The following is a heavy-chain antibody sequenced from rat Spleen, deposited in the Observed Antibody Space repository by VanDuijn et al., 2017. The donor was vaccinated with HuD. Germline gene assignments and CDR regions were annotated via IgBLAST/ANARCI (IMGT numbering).Heavy chain of an antibody. Sequence: EVQLVESGGGLVQPGRSLKLSCVASGFSFSDYNMAWVRQAPKKGLEWVATIIYDGTRAFYRDSVQGRFTISRDNANSTLYLRMNSLRSEDTATYYCTRGTYYRHWGQGVMVTVSS. CDR2: IIYDGTRA. CDR3: TRGTYYRH. V-gene: IGHV5S10*01. J-gene: IGHJ2*01. CDR1: GFSFSDYN. D-gene: IGHD1-9*01.